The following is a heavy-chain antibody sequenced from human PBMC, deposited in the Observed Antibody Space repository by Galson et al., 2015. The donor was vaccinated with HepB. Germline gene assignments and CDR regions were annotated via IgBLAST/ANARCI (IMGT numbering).Heavy chain of an antibody. J-gene: IGHJ4*02. Sequence: QSGAEVKKPGESLRISCKGSGYRFTDYWISWVRLMPGKGLEWMGRIDPSDSYIKYSPSFQGHVTISADKSISTAYLQWSSLKASDTAMYYCATSYYYDSSGYKGAIDYWGQGTLVTVSP. V-gene: IGHV5-10-1*01. CDR1: GYRFTDYW. D-gene: IGHD3-22*01. CDR3: ATSYYYDSSGYKGAIDY. CDR2: IDPSDSYI.